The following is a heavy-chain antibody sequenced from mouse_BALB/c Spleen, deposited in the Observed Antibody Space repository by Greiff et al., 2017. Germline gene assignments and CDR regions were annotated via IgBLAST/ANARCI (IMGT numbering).Heavy chain of an antibody. V-gene: IGHV3-2*02. CDR2: ISYSGST. Sequence: VQLKESGPGLVKPSQSLSLTCTVTGYSITSDYAWNWIRQFPGNKLEWMGYISYSGSTSYNPSLKSRISITRDTSKNQFFLQLNSVTTEDTATYYCAVSSGTGFAYWGQGTLVTVSA. CDR3: AVSSGTGFAY. J-gene: IGHJ3*01. D-gene: IGHD3-3*01. CDR1: GYSITSDYA.